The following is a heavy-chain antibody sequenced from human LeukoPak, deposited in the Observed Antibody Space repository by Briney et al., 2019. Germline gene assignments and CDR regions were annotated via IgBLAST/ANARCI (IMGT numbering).Heavy chain of an antibody. CDR3: ARGPGWFTPVRAFDI. CDR2: INHSGST. D-gene: IGHD2-15*01. CDR1: GGSISSSNW. J-gene: IGHJ3*02. Sequence: PSETLSLTCAVSGGSISSSNWWSWIRQPPGKGLEWIGEINHSGSTNYNPSLKSRVTISVDTSKNQFSLKLSSVTAADTAVYYCARGPGWFTPVRAFDIWGQETMVTVSS. V-gene: IGHV4-4*02.